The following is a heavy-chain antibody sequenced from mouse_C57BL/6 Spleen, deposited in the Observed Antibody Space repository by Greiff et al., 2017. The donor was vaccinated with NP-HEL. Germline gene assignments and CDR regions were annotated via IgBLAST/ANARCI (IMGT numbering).Heavy chain of an antibody. Sequence: QVQLQQPGAELVMPGASVKLSCKASGYTFTSYWMHWVKQRPGQGLEWIGEIDPSDSYTNYNQKFKGKSTLTVDKSSSTAYMQLSSLTSEDSAVYYCARSGNGAWFAYWGQGTLVTVSA. CDR2: IDPSDSYT. CDR3: ARSGNGAWFAY. V-gene: IGHV1-69*01. CDR1: GYTFTSYW. D-gene: IGHD2-1*01. J-gene: IGHJ3*01.